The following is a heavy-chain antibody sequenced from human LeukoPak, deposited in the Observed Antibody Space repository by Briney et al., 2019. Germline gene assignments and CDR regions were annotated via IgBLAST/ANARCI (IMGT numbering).Heavy chain of an antibody. Sequence: TGGSLRLSCAASGFTFSSYGMHWVRQAPGKGLEWVAVISYDGSNKYYADSVNGQFTISRDNSKNTLSLQMNSLRAEDTAVYYCAKSPSGRSRISRFDYWGQGILVTVSS. D-gene: IGHD1-26*01. CDR2: ISYDGSNK. V-gene: IGHV3-30*18. J-gene: IGHJ4*02. CDR3: AKSPSGRSRISRFDY. CDR1: GFTFSSYG.